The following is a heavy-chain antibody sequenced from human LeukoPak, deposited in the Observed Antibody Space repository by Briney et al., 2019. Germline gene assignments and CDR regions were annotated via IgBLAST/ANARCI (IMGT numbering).Heavy chain of an antibody. CDR2: IDPSDSYT. CDR3: ARRVGATGWFDP. J-gene: IGHJ5*02. D-gene: IGHD1-26*01. CDR1: GYSFTSYW. V-gene: IGHV5-10-1*01. Sequence: GESLKISCKGSGYSFTSYWISWVRQMPGKGLEWMGRIDPSDSYTNYSPSFQGHVTISADKTISTAYLQWSSLKAADTAMYYCARRVGATGWFDPWGQGTLVTVSS.